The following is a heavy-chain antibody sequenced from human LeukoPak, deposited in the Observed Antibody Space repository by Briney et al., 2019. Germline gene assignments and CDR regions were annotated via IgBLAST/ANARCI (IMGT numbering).Heavy chain of an antibody. D-gene: IGHD6-13*01. Sequence: GGSLRLSCEVSGFTFTDYWMNWVRQAPGKGPEWVASIRQDGSEKTYVDSVKGRFTISRDNTNNSLSLQLNGLRAEDTAVYHCARDGTAAGLYFDLWGQGTLVTVSS. CDR2: IRQDGSEK. V-gene: IGHV3-7*01. CDR1: GFTFTDYW. CDR3: ARDGTAAGLYFDL. J-gene: IGHJ4*01.